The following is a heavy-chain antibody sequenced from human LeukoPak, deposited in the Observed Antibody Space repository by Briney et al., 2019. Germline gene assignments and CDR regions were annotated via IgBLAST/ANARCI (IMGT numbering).Heavy chain of an antibody. CDR1: GDSISSYY. J-gene: IGHJ4*02. CDR3: ARHYLYGSGSYSPFYFDY. D-gene: IGHD3-10*01. V-gene: IGHV4-59*08. Sequence: PSETLSLTCTVSGDSISSYYWSWTRQPPGQGLEWIGYIYYSGSTNYNPSLKSPVTISVDTSKNKFSLKLSSVTAADTGVYYCARHYLYGSGSYSPFYFDYWGQGTLVAVSS. CDR2: IYYSGST.